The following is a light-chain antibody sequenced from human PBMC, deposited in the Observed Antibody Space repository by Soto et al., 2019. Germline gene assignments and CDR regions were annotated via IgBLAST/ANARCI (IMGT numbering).Light chain of an antibody. CDR1: SSDVGGYNY. CDR2: EVS. Sequence: QSALTQPASVSGSPGQSITISCTGTSSDVGGYNYVSWYQQHPGKAPKLMIYEVSNRPSGVSNRFSGSKPGNTASLTISGLQAEDEADYYCSSYTSSITPVVFGGGTKLTVL. J-gene: IGLJ2*01. V-gene: IGLV2-14*01. CDR3: SSYTSSITPVV.